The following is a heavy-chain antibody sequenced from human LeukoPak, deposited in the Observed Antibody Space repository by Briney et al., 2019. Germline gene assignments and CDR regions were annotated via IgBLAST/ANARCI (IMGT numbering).Heavy chain of an antibody. CDR3: ARHSSGYYYDGTFDY. D-gene: IGHD3-22*01. V-gene: IGHV4-30-4*08. CDR1: GDSISSRDYY. J-gene: IGHJ4*02. Sequence: SETLSLTCSVSGDSISSRDYYWGWIRQPPGKGLEWIGYIYYSGSTSYNPSLKSRVTISVDTSKNQFSLRLSSVTAADTAVYYCARHSSGYYYDGTFDYWGQGTLVTVSS. CDR2: IYYSGST.